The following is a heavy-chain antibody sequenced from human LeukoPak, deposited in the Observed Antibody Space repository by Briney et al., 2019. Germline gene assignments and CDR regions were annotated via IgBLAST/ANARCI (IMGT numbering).Heavy chain of an antibody. D-gene: IGHD6-13*01. CDR3: ARHTQPPRGAFDI. J-gene: IGHJ3*02. CDR2: IYTSGST. CDR1: GGSISSGSYY. Sequence: SETLSLTCTVSGGSISSGSYYWSWIRQPAGKGLEWIGRIYTSGSTNYNPSLKSRVTISVDTSKNQFSLKLSSVTAADTAVYYCARHTQPPRGAFDIWGQGTMVTVSS. V-gene: IGHV4-61*02.